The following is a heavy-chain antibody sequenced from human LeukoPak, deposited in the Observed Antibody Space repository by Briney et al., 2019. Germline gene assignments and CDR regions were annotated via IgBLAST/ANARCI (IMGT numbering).Heavy chain of an antibody. J-gene: IGHJ5*02. CDR1: GYTFTSYY. D-gene: IGHD6-19*01. V-gene: IGHV1-46*01. Sequence: ASVKVSCKASGYTFTSYYMHWVRRAPGQGLEWMGIINPSGGSTSYAQKFQGRVTMTRDTSTSTVYMELSSLRSEDTAVYYCARAVGRNWFDPWGQGTLVTVSS. CDR2: INPSGGST. CDR3: ARAVGRNWFDP.